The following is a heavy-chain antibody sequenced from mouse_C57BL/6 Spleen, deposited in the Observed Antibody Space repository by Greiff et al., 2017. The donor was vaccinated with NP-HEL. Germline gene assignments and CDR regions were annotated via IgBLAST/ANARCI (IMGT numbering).Heavy chain of an antibody. D-gene: IGHD2-1*01. J-gene: IGHJ1*03. CDR3: ALYYGNYWYFDV. CDR1: GYSIPSGYY. V-gene: IGHV3-6*01. CDR2: ISYYGSN. Sequence: EVQRVESGPGLVKPSQSLSLTCSVTGYSIPSGYYWNWIRQFPGNKLEWMGYISYYGSNNYNPSLKNRISITRDTSKNQFFLKLNSVTTEDTATYYCALYYGNYWYFDVWGTGTTVTVSS.